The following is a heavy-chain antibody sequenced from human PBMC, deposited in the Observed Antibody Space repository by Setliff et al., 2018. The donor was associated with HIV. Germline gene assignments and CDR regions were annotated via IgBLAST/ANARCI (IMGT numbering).Heavy chain of an antibody. V-gene: IGHV4-4*09. CDR3: ARSPRIGVAGEFEY. CDR2: IYTSGSV. D-gene: IGHD6-19*01. Sequence: SETLSLTCTVSGGSISSYYWSWIRQPPGKGLEWIGYIYTSGSVNYNPSLNSRVTTSVDTSKNQFSLKVNSVTAADTAVYYCARSPRIGVAGEFEYWGQGTLVTVS. J-gene: IGHJ4*02. CDR1: GGSISSYY.